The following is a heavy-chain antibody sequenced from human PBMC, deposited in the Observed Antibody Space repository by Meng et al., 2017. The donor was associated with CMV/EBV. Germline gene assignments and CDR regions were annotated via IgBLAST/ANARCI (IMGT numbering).Heavy chain of an antibody. Sequence: SVKVSCKASAGTFSSYAISWVRQAPGQGLEWMGWIIPIFGTANYAQKFQGRVTITTDESTSTAYMELSSLRSEDTAVYYCARSAWYSSSSGFWFDYWGQGTLVTVSS. D-gene: IGHD6-6*01. CDR3: ARSAWYSSSSGFWFDY. J-gene: IGHJ4*02. CDR2: IIPIFGTA. CDR1: AGTFSSYA. V-gene: IGHV1-69*05.